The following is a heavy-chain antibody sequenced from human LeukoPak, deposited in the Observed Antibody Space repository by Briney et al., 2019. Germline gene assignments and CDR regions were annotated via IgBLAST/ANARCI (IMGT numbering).Heavy chain of an antibody. CDR2: ISYDGSNK. D-gene: IGHD6-19*01. V-gene: IGHV3-30-3*01. CDR3: AREGGVAVAGRRGYYFDY. CDR1: GFTFSSYA. Sequence: GGSLRLSCAAPGFTFSSYAMHWVRQAPGKGLEWVAVISYDGSNKYYADSVKGRFTISRDNSKNTLYLQMNGLRAEDTAVYYCAREGGVAVAGRRGYYFDYWGQGTLVTVSS. J-gene: IGHJ4*02.